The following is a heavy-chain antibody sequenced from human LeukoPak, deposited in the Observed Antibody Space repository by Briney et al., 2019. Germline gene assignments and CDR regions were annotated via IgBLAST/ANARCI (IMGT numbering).Heavy chain of an antibody. Sequence: TSETLSLTFTVSGGSIRSYYWSWIRPPPGKGLEWIGYIYYSGSTNYNPSLKSRVTISVDTSKNQFSLKLSSVTAADTAVYYCARVFPDCSGGSCLYGMDVWGQGTTVTVSS. CDR1: GGSIRSYY. V-gene: IGHV4-59*01. J-gene: IGHJ6*02. D-gene: IGHD2-15*01. CDR2: IYYSGST. CDR3: ARVFPDCSGGSCLYGMDV.